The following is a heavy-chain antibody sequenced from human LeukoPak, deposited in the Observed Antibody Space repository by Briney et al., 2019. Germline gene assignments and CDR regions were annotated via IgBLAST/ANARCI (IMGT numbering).Heavy chain of an antibody. CDR1: GYSFTNYG. D-gene: IGHD4-17*01. Sequence: ASVKVSCKASGYSFTNYGISWVRQAPGQGLEWVGWISAYSGETKYAPKLQGRVTLTRDTSASTAYMELSSLRSEDTAVYYCARDIGYGDYSLLNWGQGTLVTVSS. CDR2: ISAYSGET. J-gene: IGHJ4*02. V-gene: IGHV1-18*01. CDR3: ARDIGYGDYSLLN.